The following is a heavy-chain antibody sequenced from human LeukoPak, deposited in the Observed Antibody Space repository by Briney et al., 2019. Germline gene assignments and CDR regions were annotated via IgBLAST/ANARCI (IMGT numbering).Heavy chain of an antibody. Sequence: ASVKVSCKTSGYTFTATGEYVHWVRQAPGQGLEWMGSINSNNGGTYYAQKFKDRVTMTRDTSISTAYMDLSRLTSDDTAVYYCARDGPSRVVEYDYWGQGTLVTVSS. V-gene: IGHV1-2*02. J-gene: IGHJ4*02. D-gene: IGHD6-6*01. CDR3: ARDGPSRVVEYDY. CDR2: INSNNGGT. CDR1: GYTFTATGEY.